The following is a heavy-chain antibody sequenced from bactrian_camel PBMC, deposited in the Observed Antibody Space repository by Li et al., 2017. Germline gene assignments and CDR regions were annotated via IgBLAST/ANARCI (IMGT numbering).Heavy chain of an antibody. CDR1: GPTHMRYC. J-gene: IGHJ4*01. CDR3: AAERCSHFRSWWGAGQYEYCY. D-gene: IGHD7*01. V-gene: IGHV3S53*01. Sequence: QVQLVESGGGLVHPGESLRLSCAARGPTHMRYCMGWFRQVPGQERETVAAIDSDGDINYIDSVKGRFTISKDNATNTLYLQMNNLKPEDTATYFCAAERCSHFRSWWGAGQYEYCYYGQGTQVTVS. CDR2: IDSDGDI.